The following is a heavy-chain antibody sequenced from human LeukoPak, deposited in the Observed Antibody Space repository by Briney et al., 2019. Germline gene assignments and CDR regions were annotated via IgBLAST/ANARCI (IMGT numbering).Heavy chain of an antibody. V-gene: IGHV3-11*01. CDR2: ISSSSNNI. J-gene: IGHJ5*02. CDR3: ARAAGWFDP. CDR1: GFTFSDYY. Sequence: GGSLRLSCAASGFTFSDYYMTWIRQAPGRGLEWVSYISSSSNNIHYANSVRGRFTISRDNAKNSVYLQMNSLRAEDTAIYYCARAAGWFDPWGQGTLVTVSS.